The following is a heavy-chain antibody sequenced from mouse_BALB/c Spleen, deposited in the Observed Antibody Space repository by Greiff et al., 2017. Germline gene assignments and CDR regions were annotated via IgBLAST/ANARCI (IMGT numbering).Heavy chain of an antibody. Sequence: EVQVVESGGGLVQPGGSRKLSCAASGFTFSSFGMHWVRQAPEKGLEWVAYISSGSSTNYYADTVKGRITISRDNTKNTLFLQMTSRRSEDTAMYYCARSANWYYLDYWGQGTAVTVSS. CDR1: GFTFSSFG. V-gene: IGHV5-17*02. J-gene: IGHJ2*01. CDR3: ARSANWYYLDY. D-gene: IGHD4-1*01. CDR2: ISSGSSTN.